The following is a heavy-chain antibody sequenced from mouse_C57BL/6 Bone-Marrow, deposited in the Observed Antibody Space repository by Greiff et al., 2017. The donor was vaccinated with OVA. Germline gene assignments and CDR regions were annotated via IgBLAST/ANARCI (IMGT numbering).Heavy chain of an antibody. D-gene: IGHD1-1*01. CDR2: IRSKSSNYAT. J-gene: IGHJ4*01. CDR3: VRGRGSSYDYAMDY. V-gene: IGHV10-3*01. Sequence: EVMLVESGGGLVQPKGSLKLSCAASGFTFNTYAMHWVRQAPGKGLEWVARIRSKSSNYATYYADSVKDRFTISRDDSQSMLYLQMNNLKTEDTAMYYCVRGRGSSYDYAMDYWGQGTSVTVSS. CDR1: GFTFNTYA.